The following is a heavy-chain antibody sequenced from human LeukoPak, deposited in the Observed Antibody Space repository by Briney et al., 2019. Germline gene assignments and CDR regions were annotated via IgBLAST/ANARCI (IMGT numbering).Heavy chain of an antibody. V-gene: IGHV4-59*01. CDR1: GDSISTYH. J-gene: IGHJ4*02. Sequence: SETLSLTCSVSGDSISTYHWNWIRKPPGKGLEWIGYMQSTGNSKYNPSLKNRVNIFIDMSKNQFVLNLRSVTAADTAVYYCARDKRHSYGRYFDPWGQGMLVTVSS. CDR3: ARDKRHSYGRYFDP. D-gene: IGHD5-18*01. CDR2: MQSTGNS.